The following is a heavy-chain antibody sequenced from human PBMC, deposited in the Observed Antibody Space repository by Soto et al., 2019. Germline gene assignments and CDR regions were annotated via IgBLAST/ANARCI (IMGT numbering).Heavy chain of an antibody. CDR3: ATPSPLGRAMITNINFDF. CDR2: FDPECGEA. CDR1: VYTLTEYF. D-gene: IGHD3-16*01. Sequence: ASVPVSFLIFVYTLTEYFIHWVRQAPGKGLEWVGGFDPECGEAIYAQKWHGRVTVTEDTVTDTAYMKLSGLKADDTAVYYCATPSPLGRAMITNINFDFWGQGTLVTVSS. J-gene: IGHJ4*02. V-gene: IGHV1-24*01.